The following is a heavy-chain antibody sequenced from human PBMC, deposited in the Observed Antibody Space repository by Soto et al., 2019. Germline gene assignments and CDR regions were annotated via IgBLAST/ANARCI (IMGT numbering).Heavy chain of an antibody. CDR1: GYSISSGYY. D-gene: IGHD3-22*01. Sequence: PSETLSLTCAVSGYSISSGYYWGWIRQPPGKGLQWIGNMYHSGSTYYNPSLKSRVTISIDTSKNQFSLKLSSVTAADEAIYYCARVSYFDGGGFFYYFDYWSQGTLVTVSS. CDR3: ARVSYFDGGGFFYYFDY. CDR2: MYHSGST. J-gene: IGHJ4*02. V-gene: IGHV4-38-2*01.